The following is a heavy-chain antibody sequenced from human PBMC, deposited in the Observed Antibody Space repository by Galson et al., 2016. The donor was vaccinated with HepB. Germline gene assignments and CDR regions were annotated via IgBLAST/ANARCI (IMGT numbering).Heavy chain of an antibody. Sequence: SLRLSCAASGFTFSNYWIHWVRQAPGKGLVWVSRINSDGSSTSYADSVKGRFTISRDNARNTLYLQMNSLRAEDTAVYYCARDVRYGSIIPAAFDCWGQGILVTVSS. D-gene: IGHD2-2*01. CDR1: GFTFSNYW. CDR3: ARDVRYGSIIPAAFDC. CDR2: INSDGSST. V-gene: IGHV3-74*01. J-gene: IGHJ4*02.